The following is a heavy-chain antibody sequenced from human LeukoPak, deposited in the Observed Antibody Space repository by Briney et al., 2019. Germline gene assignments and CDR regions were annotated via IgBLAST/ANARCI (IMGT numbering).Heavy chain of an antibody. J-gene: IGHJ6*02. CDR3: TKDISSGRPAPYGMDV. D-gene: IGHD3-10*01. Sequence: PGGSLRLSCAASGFTFSSYEMNWVRQAPGKGLEWVSYISSSGSTIYYADSVKGRFTISRDNAKNTLYLQMNSLRVEDTAFYFCTKDISSGRPAPYGMDVWGHGTTVTVSS. CDR1: GFTFSSYE. V-gene: IGHV3-48*03. CDR2: ISSSGSTI.